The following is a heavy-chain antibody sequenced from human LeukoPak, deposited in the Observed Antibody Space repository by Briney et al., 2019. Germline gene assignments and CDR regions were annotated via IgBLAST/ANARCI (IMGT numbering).Heavy chain of an antibody. Sequence: GGSLRLSRAASGFTVSSNYMSWVRQAPGKGLEWVSVIYSGGSTYYADSVKGRLTISRDNSKNTLYLQMNSLRAEDTAVYYCARALFGGWYYFDYWGQGTLVTVSS. CDR3: ARALFGGWYYFDY. CDR2: IYSGGST. V-gene: IGHV3-53*01. D-gene: IGHD6-19*01. J-gene: IGHJ4*02. CDR1: GFTVSSNY.